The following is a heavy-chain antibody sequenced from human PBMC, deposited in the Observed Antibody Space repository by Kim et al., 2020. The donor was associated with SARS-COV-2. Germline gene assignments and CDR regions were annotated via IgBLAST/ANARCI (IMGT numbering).Heavy chain of an antibody. D-gene: IGHD6-13*01. J-gene: IGHJ6*02. CDR2: IWSDGSNE. Sequence: GGSLRLSCVSSGFTFSTHGMYWVRQGPAKGLEWVACIWSDGSNEAYGDSVRGRFTISRDNSKSTVYLEMNSLRVDDTAVYYCAKGVAAAGYYGLDDWGQG. CDR3: AKGVAAAGYYGLDD. V-gene: IGHV3-30*02. CDR1: GFTFSTHG.